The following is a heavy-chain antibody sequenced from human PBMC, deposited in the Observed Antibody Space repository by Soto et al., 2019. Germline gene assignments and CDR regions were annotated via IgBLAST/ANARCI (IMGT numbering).Heavy chain of an antibody. D-gene: IGHD3-3*01. CDR2: ISAYNGNT. J-gene: IGHJ6*02. V-gene: IGHV1-18*01. CDR3: ARDGLAGYDFWSGYGLYYYGMGV. CDR1: GYTFTSYG. Sequence: GASVKVSCKASGYTFTSYGISWVRQAPGQGLEWMRWISAYNGNTNYAQKLQGRVTMTTDTSTSTAYMELRSLRSDDTAVYYCARDGLAGYDFWSGYGLYYYGMGVWGQGTTVTVSS.